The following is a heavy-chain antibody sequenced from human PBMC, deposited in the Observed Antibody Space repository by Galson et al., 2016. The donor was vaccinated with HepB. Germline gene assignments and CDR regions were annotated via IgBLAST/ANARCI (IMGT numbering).Heavy chain of an antibody. Sequence: QSGAEVKKPGESLKISCKVSGYTFTNYWIGWVRQMPGKGLEWMGIIYPGDSDTRYSPSFQGQVTISADKSTSTAYLQCCSLKASDTAMYYCARPLGMGVHTPRSFDIWGHGTMVTVSS. V-gene: IGHV5-51*01. CDR3: ARPLGMGVHTPRSFDI. D-gene: IGHD5-24*01. J-gene: IGHJ3*02. CDR1: GYTFTNYW. CDR2: IYPGDSDT.